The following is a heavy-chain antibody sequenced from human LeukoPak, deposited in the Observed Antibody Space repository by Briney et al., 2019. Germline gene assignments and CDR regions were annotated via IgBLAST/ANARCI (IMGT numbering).Heavy chain of an antibody. CDR3: ATSGWYQTGVY. CDR2: IYYSGST. Sequence: SETLSLTCTVSGGSISSYYWSWIRQPPGKGLEWIGYIYYSGSTNYNPSLKSRVTISVDTSKNQFSLKLSSVTAADTAVYYCATSGWYQTGVYWGQGTLVTVSS. CDR1: GGSISSYY. D-gene: IGHD6-13*01. V-gene: IGHV4-59*12. J-gene: IGHJ4*02.